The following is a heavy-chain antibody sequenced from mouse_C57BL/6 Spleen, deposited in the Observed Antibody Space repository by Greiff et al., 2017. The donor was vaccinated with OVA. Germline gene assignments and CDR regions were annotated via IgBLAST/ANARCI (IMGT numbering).Heavy chain of an antibody. V-gene: IGHV5-12*01. CDR3: ARHNYVENAMDD. J-gene: IGHJ4*01. Sequence: EVQRVESGGGLVQPGGSLKLSCAASGFTFSDYYMYWVRQTPEKRLEWVAYISNGGGSTYYPDTVKGRFTISRDNAKNTLYLQMSRLKSEDTAMYYCARHNYVENAMDDWGQGTSVTVSS. CDR1: GFTFSDYY. CDR2: ISNGGGST. D-gene: IGHD2-1*01.